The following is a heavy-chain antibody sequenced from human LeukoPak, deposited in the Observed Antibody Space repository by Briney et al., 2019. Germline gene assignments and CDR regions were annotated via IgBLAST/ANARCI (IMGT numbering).Heavy chain of an antibody. CDR1: GGSFSGYY. V-gene: IGHV4-34*01. J-gene: IGHJ5*02. CDR2: INHSGST. Sequence: PSETLSLTCAVYGGSFSGYYWSWIRQPPGKGLEWIGEINHSGSTNYNPSLKSRVTISVDTSKNQFSLKLSSVTAADTAVYYCARDPRKIAARPYNWFAPWGQGTLVTVSS. CDR3: ARDPRKIAARPYNWFAP. D-gene: IGHD6-6*01.